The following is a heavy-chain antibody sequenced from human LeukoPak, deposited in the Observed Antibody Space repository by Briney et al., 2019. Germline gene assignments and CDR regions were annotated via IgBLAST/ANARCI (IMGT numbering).Heavy chain of an antibody. CDR1: GFTFSSFG. D-gene: IGHD3-22*01. Sequence: GGSLRLSCAASGFTFSSFGMTWVRQAPGKGLEWGAVISSDGRAKYYADSVKGRFTISRDNSKKTVYLQMNSLGEDDTAVYYCAKDRDLSDSSTYSVHWGQGTLVTVSS. V-gene: IGHV3-30*18. CDR3: AKDRDLSDSSTYSVH. CDR2: ISSDGRAK. J-gene: IGHJ4*02.